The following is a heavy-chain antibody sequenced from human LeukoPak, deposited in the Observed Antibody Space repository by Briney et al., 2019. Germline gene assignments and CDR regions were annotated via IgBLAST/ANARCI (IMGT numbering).Heavy chain of an antibody. V-gene: IGHV3-64*01. CDR3: ARSGSLDY. Sequence: GGSLRLSCAASGFTFSSYAMHWVRQAPGKGLEYVSAISSNGGSTYYANSAKGRFTIPRDNSKNTLYLQMGSLRAEDMAVYYCARSGSLDYWGQGTLVTVSS. D-gene: IGHD2-15*01. J-gene: IGHJ4*02. CDR1: GFTFSSYA. CDR2: ISSNGGST.